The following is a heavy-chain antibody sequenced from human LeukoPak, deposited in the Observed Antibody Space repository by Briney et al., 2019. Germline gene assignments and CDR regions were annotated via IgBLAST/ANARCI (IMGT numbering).Heavy chain of an antibody. J-gene: IGHJ6*03. V-gene: IGHV4-61*03. CDR2: IDHTGST. CDR3: ARGRVSSSSWQSVYYYYLYMDV. D-gene: IGHD6-13*01. CDR1: GGSISSGSYY. Sequence: SETLSLTCTVSGGSISSGSYYWNWIRQPPGKGLEWIGYIDHTGSTNYNPSLNSRVTISRDTSTNHFSLKLSSVTAADTAVYFCARGRVSSSSWQSVYYYYLYMDVWGKGSTVTVSS.